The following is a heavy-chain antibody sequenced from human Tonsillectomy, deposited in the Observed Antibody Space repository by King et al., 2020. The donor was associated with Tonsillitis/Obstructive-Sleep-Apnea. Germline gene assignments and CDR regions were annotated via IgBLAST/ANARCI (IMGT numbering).Heavy chain of an antibody. CDR1: GGSISSGGYY. J-gene: IGHJ6*03. CDR3: ARQASIPGHYYYMDV. D-gene: IGHD2-21*01. V-gene: IGHV4-31*03. Sequence: QLQESGPGLVKPSQTLSLTCTVSGGSISSGGYYWCWIRQHPGKGLEWIGYIYYSGSTYYNPSLKSRVTISVDTSKNQFSLKLSSVTAADTAVYYCARQASIPGHYYYMDVWGKGTTVTVSS. CDR2: IYYSGST.